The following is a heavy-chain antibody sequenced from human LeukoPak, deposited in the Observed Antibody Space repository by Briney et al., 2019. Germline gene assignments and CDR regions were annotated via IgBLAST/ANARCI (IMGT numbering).Heavy chain of an antibody. D-gene: IGHD6-19*01. CDR3: ARQGVAVAGTGFDY. Sequence: SETLSLTCAVSGGSISSGGYSWSWIRQPPGKGLEWIGYIYHSGSTYYNPSLKSRVTISVDTSKNQFSLKLSSVTAADTAVYYCARQGVAVAGTGFDYWGQGTLVTVSS. V-gene: IGHV4-30-2*03. J-gene: IGHJ4*02. CDR2: IYHSGST. CDR1: GGSISSGGYS.